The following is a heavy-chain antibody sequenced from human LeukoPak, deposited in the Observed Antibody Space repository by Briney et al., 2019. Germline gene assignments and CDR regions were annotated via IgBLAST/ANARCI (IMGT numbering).Heavy chain of an antibody. Sequence: ASVKVSCTGSGYTFTNYAIHWVRQAPGQSLEWLGWINPGNGDTKYSQDFQGRVTINTDTSAATAYVELNSLTSEDTAVYYCARDRWHCRVNCDSVYYFALDVWGQGTTVTVSS. CDR1: GYTFTNYA. CDR2: INPGNGDT. J-gene: IGHJ6*02. CDR3: ARDRWHCRVNCDSVYYFALDV. D-gene: IGHD2-15*01. V-gene: IGHV1-3*01.